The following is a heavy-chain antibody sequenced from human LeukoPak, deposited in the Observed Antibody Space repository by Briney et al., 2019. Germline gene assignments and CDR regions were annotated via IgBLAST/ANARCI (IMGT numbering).Heavy chain of an antibody. CDR2: MSPNSGNT. Sequence: ASVKVSCKASGYTFTSYDINWVRQATGQGLEWMGWMSPNSGNTGYAQKFQGRVTMTRDTSISTAYMELSRLRSDDTAVYYCAREGCSSTSCYFPNWFDPWGQGTLVTVSS. V-gene: IGHV1-8*01. CDR3: AREGCSSTSCYFPNWFDP. CDR1: GYTFTSYD. J-gene: IGHJ5*02. D-gene: IGHD2-2*01.